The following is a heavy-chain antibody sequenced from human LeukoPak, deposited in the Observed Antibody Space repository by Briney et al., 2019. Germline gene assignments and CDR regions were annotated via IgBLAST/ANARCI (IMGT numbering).Heavy chain of an antibody. J-gene: IGHJ4*02. CDR1: GGSFSGYY. Sequence: SETLSLTCAVYGGSFSGYYWSWIRQPPGKGLEWIWEINHSGSTNYNPSLKSPVTISVDTSKNQFSLKLSSVSAADTPVYYCSRGTGYCSSTSCYSGLGLDYWGEGTLVTVSS. V-gene: IGHV4-34*01. CDR2: INHSGST. CDR3: SRGTGYCSSTSCYSGLGLDY. D-gene: IGHD2-2*02.